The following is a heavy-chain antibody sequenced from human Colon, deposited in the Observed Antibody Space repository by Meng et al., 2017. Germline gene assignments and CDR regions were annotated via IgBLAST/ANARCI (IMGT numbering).Heavy chain of an antibody. J-gene: IGHJ4*02. CDR2: ISASGSTP. Sequence: DVELVEFGGGLLQPGGSLRLSCAASGFTFSTYAMSWVRQAPGKGLEWVSTISASGSTPYYADSVKGRFTISRDNSENTLFLQMSSLRAEDTALYYCTRDYNDGSGRFDIWGQGTLVTVSS. V-gene: IGHV3-23*04. CDR3: TRDYNDGSGRFDI. CDR1: GFTFSTYA. D-gene: IGHD3-22*01.